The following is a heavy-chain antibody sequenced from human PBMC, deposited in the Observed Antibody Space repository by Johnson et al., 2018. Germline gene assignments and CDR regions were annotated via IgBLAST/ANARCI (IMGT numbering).Heavy chain of an antibody. Sequence: VQLLECGGGLVKPGGSLRLCCAGTFSNYAMRWGRRAPGKGLEWVSSINRSRSYKYYADSVKGRFTISRDNSKNTLYLQMNSLRAEDTAVYYCAKDGRLLRYFDWAFIFQHWGQGTLVTVSS. CDR2: INRSRSYK. J-gene: IGHJ1*01. D-gene: IGHD3-9*01. V-gene: IGHV3-21*01. CDR1: FSNYA. CDR3: AKDGRLLRYFDWAFIFQH.